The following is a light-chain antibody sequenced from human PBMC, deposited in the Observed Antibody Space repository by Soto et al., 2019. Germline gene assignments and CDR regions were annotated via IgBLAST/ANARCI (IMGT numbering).Light chain of an antibody. CDR3: CSYAGSRV. Sequence: QYVLTQPASVSGSPGQSITISCTGTSSDVGSYNLVSRYQQHPGKAPKLMIYEGSKRPSGVSNRFSGSKSGNTASLTSSGLQAEDEADYYCCSYAGSRVFGGGPKLTVL. CDR1: SSDVGSYNL. V-gene: IGLV2-23*01. CDR2: EGS. J-gene: IGLJ3*02.